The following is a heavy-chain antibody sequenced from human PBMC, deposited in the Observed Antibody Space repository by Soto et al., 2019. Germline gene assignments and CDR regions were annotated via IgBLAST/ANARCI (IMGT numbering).Heavy chain of an antibody. CDR1: GFTFSTYA. CDR2: ISGNGGDYT. J-gene: IGHJ4*02. D-gene: IGHD2-2*01. CDR3: VPLCRYCSTTTHS. Sequence: EVQLLESGGGLVQPGGSLRLSCAASGFTFSTYAMSWVRQAPRKGLEWVSAISGNGGDYTYYADSVKGRFTISRDNSKNTRYLQSNSLRAEDTTVYYCVPLCRYCSTTTHSWGQGTLVTVSS. V-gene: IGHV3-23*01.